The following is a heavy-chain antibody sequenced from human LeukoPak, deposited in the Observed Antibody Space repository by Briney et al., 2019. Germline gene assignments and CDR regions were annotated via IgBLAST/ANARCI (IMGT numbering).Heavy chain of an antibody. CDR1: GDSASSNSAA. V-gene: IGHV6-1*01. D-gene: IGHD6-19*01. CDR3: ARAAIAVAGTADAFDI. Sequence: SQTLSLTCAISGDSASSNSAAWNWIRQSPSRGLEWLGRTYYRSKWYNDYAVSVKSRITINPDTSKNQFSLQLNSVTPEDTAVYYCARAAIAVAGTADAFDIWGQGTMVTVSS. CDR2: TYYRSKWYN. J-gene: IGHJ3*02.